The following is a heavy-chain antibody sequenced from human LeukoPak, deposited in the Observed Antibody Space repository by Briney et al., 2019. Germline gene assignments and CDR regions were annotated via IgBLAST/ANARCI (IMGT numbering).Heavy chain of an antibody. CDR3: ARDPGDYNHDWYFDL. Sequence: SETLSLTCAVYGGSFSGYYWIWIRQPAGKGLEWIGRIQTSGNADHNPSLKSRVTMSVDTSKNQFSLRLRSVTAADTAVYYCARDPGDYNHDWYFDLWGRGTLVTVSS. J-gene: IGHJ2*01. CDR1: GGSFSGYY. V-gene: IGHV4-4*07. D-gene: IGHD4-17*01. CDR2: IQTSGNA.